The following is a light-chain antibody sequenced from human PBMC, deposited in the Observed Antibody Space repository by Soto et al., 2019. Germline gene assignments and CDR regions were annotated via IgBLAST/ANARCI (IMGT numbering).Light chain of an antibody. CDR2: EVS. CDR1: SSDVGGYNY. CDR3: SSYAGSNNSLFV. V-gene: IGLV2-8*01. Sequence: QCALTQPGSGSGSPGRSVTISCTGTSSDVGGYNYVSWYQQHPGKAPKLMIYEVSKRPSGVPDRFSGSKSGNTASLTVSGLQAEDEADYYCSSYAGSNNSLFVFGTGTKVTVL. J-gene: IGLJ1*01.